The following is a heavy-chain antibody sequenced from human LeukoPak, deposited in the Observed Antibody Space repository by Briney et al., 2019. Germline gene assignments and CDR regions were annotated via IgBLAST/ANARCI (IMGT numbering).Heavy chain of an antibody. CDR2: IKEDGSEK. CDR1: GFTFSRYW. D-gene: IGHD6-6*01. CDR3: AREKLYSSSSDY. V-gene: IGHV3-7*01. Sequence: GGSLRLSCAASGFTFSRYWMSWVRQAPGKGLEWVANIKEDGSEKFYVDSVKGRFTFSRDNAKNSLYLQMNSLRAEDTAVYYCAREKLYSSSSDYWGQGTLVTVSS. J-gene: IGHJ4*02.